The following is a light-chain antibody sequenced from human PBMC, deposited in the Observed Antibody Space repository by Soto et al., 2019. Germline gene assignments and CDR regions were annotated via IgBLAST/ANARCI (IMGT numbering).Light chain of an antibody. CDR3: QQYYVTPPT. V-gene: IGKV4-1*01. CDR1: QSVLFSSNSKNA. Sequence: DIVMTQSPDSLDVSLGERATINCKSSQSVLFSSNSKNALAWYQQRPGQPPKLLIYWASTPESGVPDRFSGSGSGTDFTLTISTLQADDVAVYYCQQYYVTPPTFGGGTKVEIK. J-gene: IGKJ4*01. CDR2: WAS.